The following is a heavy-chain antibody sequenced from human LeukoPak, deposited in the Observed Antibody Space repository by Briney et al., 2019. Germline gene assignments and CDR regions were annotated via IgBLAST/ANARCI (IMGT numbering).Heavy chain of an antibody. CDR1: GYTFTGYY. J-gene: IGHJ4*02. D-gene: IGHD6-6*01. CDR3: ARVYSSSLDY. Sequence: ASVKVSCKASGYTFTGYYLHWGRQAPGQGLEWMGWINPNSGDTNYAQKFQGRVTMTRDTSISTAYMELSRLRSDDTAVYYCARVYSSSLDYWGQGTLVTVSS. V-gene: IGHV1-2*02. CDR2: INPNSGDT.